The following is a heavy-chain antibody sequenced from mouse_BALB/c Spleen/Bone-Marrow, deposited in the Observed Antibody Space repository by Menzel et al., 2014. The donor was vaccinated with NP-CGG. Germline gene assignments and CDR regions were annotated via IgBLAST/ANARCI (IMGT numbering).Heavy chain of an antibody. CDR2: SNPSNGGS. CDR1: GYTFSNYY. Sequence: QAQLQQSGAELVKPGASVKLSCKASGYTFSNYYMYWVKQGPGQGLEWIGESNPSNGGSNFNEKFKSKATLTVDKSSSTAYMQLSSLTSEDSAVYYCTRSNYGYWYFDVWGAGTTVTVSS. CDR3: TRSNYGYWYFDV. V-gene: IGHV1S81*02. J-gene: IGHJ1*01. D-gene: IGHD1-1*01.